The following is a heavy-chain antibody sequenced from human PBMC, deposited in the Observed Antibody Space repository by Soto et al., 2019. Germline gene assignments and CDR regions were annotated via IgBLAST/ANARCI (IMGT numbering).Heavy chain of an antibody. CDR1: GSGFSRYE. Sequence: PXGFLRLSGGACGSGFSRYEMNWVRKAPGKGLEWISYISESGTSMYYADAVKGRFAISRDNAQNSLYLQMNSLRIEDTAVYYCARDQEVNDSRGHKIRAMDVWGQGTTVTVSS. D-gene: IGHD6-19*01. J-gene: IGHJ6*02. V-gene: IGHV3-48*03. CDR3: ARDQEVNDSRGHKIRAMDV. CDR2: ISESGTSM.